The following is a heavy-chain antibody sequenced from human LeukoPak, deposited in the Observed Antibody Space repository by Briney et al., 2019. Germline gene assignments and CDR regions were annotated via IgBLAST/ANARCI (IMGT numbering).Heavy chain of an antibody. CDR1: GGSFSTFY. CDR2: INHNGNT. Sequence: EPSETLSLTCGVSGGSFSTFYWYWIRQRPGKVLEWIGEINHNGNTNYNPSLKGRVTLSVDKSKNQFSLKLRSVTAADTALYYCATVAIRAEFHFDHWGQGLLVTVSS. V-gene: IGHV4-34*01. CDR3: ATVAIRAEFHFDH. D-gene: IGHD3-10*01. J-gene: IGHJ4*02.